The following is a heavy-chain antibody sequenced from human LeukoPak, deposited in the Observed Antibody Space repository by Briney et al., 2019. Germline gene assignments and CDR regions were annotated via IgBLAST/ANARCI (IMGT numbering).Heavy chain of an antibody. V-gene: IGHV4-34*01. CDR2: INHSGST. CDR1: GGSFSGYY. Sequence: SETLSLACAVYGGSFSGYYRSWIRQPPGKGLEWIGEINHSGSTNYNPSLKSRVTISVDTSKNQFSLKLSSVTAADTAVYYCARGVVVVAVTFDYWGQGTLVTVSS. D-gene: IGHD2-15*01. J-gene: IGHJ4*02. CDR3: ARGVVVVAVTFDY.